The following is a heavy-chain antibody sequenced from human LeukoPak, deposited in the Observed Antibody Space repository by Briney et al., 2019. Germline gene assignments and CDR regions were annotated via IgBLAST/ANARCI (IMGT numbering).Heavy chain of an antibody. CDR2: FDPEDGET. D-gene: IGHD2-21*01. V-gene: IGHV1-24*01. Sequence: RASVKVSCKVSGYTLTELSMHWVRQAPGKGLEWMGGFDPEDGETIYAQKFQGRVTMTRDTSISTAYMELSRLRSDDTAVYYCARGEFSHVYCGGDCYPDYWGQGTLVTVSS. CDR3: ARGEFSHVYCGGDCYPDY. J-gene: IGHJ4*02. CDR1: GYTLTELS.